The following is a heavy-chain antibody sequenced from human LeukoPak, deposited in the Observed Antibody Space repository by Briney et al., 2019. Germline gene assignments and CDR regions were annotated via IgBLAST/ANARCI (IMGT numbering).Heavy chain of an antibody. Sequence: SVKVSCKASGGTFSSYAISWVRQAPGQGLEWVGRIIPIFGTANYAQKFQGRVTITTAESTSTAYMELSSLRSEDTAVYYCARESYIVATITGFDYWGQGTLVTVSS. CDR3: ARESYIVATITGFDY. CDR2: IIPIFGTA. J-gene: IGHJ4*02. V-gene: IGHV1-69*05. CDR1: GGTFSSYA. D-gene: IGHD5-12*01.